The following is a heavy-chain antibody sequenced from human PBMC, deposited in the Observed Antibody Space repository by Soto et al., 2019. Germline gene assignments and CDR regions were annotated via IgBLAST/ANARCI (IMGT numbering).Heavy chain of an antibody. Sequence: SETLSLTCAVYGGSFSGYYWSWIRQPPGKGLEWIGEINHSGSTNYNPSLKSRVTISVDTSKNQFSLKLSSVTAADTAGYYCARTPPSIAARPSGDWFDPWGQGTLVTVSS. V-gene: IGHV4-34*01. CDR3: ARTPPSIAARPSGDWFDP. CDR1: GGSFSGYY. J-gene: IGHJ5*02. D-gene: IGHD6-6*01. CDR2: INHSGST.